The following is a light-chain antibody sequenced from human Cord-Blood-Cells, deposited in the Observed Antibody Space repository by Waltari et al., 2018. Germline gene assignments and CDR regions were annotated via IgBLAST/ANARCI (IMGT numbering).Light chain of an antibody. CDR3: CSYAGSSTFYV. V-gene: IGLV2-23*01. CDR2: EGS. Sequence: QSALTQPASVSGSPGQSITISCTGTSSDVGSDNLGPRYQQHPGKAPKLMIYEGSKRPSGVSNRFSGSKSGNTASLTISGLQAEDEADYYCCSYAGSSTFYVFGTGTKVTVL. CDR1: SSDVGSDNL. J-gene: IGLJ1*01.